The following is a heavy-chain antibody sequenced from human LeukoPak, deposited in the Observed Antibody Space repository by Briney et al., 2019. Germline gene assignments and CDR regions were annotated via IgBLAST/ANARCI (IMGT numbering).Heavy chain of an antibody. CDR2: INPNSGGT. J-gene: IGHJ4*02. V-gene: IGHV1-2*02. CDR3: ARVFVLRFLEWTRNFDPYFDY. Sequence: GASVKVSCKASGYTFTGYYMHWVRQAPGQGLEWMGWINPNSGGTNYAQKFQGRVTMTRDTSISTAYMELSRLRSDDTAVYYRARVFVLRFLEWTRNFDPYFDYWGQGTLVTVSS. D-gene: IGHD3-3*01. CDR1: GYTFTGYY.